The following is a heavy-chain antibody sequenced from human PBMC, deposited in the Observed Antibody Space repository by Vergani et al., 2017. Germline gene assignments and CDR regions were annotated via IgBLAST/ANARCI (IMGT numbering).Heavy chain of an antibody. CDR3: ARGYCSSTSCSWFDP. D-gene: IGHD2-2*01. CDR1: GGSISSYY. Sequence: QVQLQESDPGLVKPSETLSLTCTVSGGSISSYYWSWIRQPPGKGLEWIGYIYYSGSTNYNPSLKSRVTISVDTSKNQFSLKLSSVTAADTAVYYCARGYCSSTSCSWFDPWGQGTLVTVSS. J-gene: IGHJ5*02. V-gene: IGHV4-59*01. CDR2: IYYSGST.